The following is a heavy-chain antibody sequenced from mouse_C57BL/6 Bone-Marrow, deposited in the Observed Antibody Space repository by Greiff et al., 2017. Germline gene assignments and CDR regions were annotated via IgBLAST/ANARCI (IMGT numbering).Heavy chain of an antibody. Sequence: QVQLKQPGAELVKPGASVKMSCKASGYTFTSYWITWVKQRPGQGLEWIGDIYPGSGSTNYNEKFKSKATLTVDTASSTAYMQLSSLTSEDSAVYYCARRYGSSFFAYWGQGTLVTVSA. V-gene: IGHV1-55*01. CDR1: GYTFTSYW. J-gene: IGHJ3*01. CDR3: ARRYGSSFFAY. D-gene: IGHD1-1*01. CDR2: IYPGSGST.